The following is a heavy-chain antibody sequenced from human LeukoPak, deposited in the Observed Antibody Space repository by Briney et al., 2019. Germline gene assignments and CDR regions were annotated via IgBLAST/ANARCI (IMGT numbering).Heavy chain of an antibody. Sequence: GGSLRLSCAASGFTFSDYYMSWIRQAPGKGLEWVSYISSSGGTIYYADSVKGRFTISRDNAKNSLYLQMNSLRAEDTAVYYCARGSYSSSSNLDYWGQGTLVTVSS. J-gene: IGHJ4*02. CDR2: ISSSGGTI. CDR3: ARGSYSSSSNLDY. D-gene: IGHD6-13*01. CDR1: GFTFSDYY. V-gene: IGHV3-11*01.